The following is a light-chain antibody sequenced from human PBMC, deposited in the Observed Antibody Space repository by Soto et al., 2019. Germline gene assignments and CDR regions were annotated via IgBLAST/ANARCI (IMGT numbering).Light chain of an antibody. Sequence: DLQMTQSPSSLSASVGETVIISCRASETITRYLNWYQSKPGKAPRLLISGASSLQSGVPSRFSGSYSGTDFTLTINSLQPEDFATYYCQQSYSNPLTFGGGTKVEMK. J-gene: IGKJ4*01. CDR1: ETITRY. CDR3: QQSYSNPLT. V-gene: IGKV1-39*01. CDR2: GAS.